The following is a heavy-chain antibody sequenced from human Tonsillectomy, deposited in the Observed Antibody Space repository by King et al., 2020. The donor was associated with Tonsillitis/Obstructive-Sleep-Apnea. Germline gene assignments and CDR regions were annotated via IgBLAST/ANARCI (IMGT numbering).Heavy chain of an antibody. Sequence: VQLQQWGAGLLKPSETLSLTCAVYGGSFSIYYWNWIRQPPGKGLEWIGEINHSGSTNYNPSLKSRVTISVDTSKNQFSLKLTSVTAADTAVYYCARGAVVVPVAIREYYMDVWGKGTPVTVSS. D-gene: IGHD2-2*02. V-gene: IGHV4-34*01. CDR1: GGSFSIYY. CDR3: ARGAVVVPVAIREYYMDV. J-gene: IGHJ6*03. CDR2: INHSGST.